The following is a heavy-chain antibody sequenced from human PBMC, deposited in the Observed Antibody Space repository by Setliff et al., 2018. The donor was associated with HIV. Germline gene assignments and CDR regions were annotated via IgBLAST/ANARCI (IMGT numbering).Heavy chain of an antibody. Sequence: PSETLSLTCTVSGGSISSYYWNWIRQPAGKGLEWIGRIYTSGSTNYNPSLKSRATMSVDTSKNQFSLKLSSVTVADTAVYYCARDRDYYYYMDVWGKGTTVTVSS. CDR3: ARDRDYYYYMDV. CDR2: IYTSGST. V-gene: IGHV4-4*07. J-gene: IGHJ6*03. CDR1: GGSISSYY.